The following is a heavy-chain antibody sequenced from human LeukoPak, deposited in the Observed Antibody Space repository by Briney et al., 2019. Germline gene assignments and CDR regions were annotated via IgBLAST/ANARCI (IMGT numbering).Heavy chain of an antibody. CDR1: GGSISSYY. Sequence: SETLSLTCTVSGGSISSYYWSWIRQPPGKGLEWIGYIYYSGSTNYNPSLKSRVTISVDTSKNQFSQKLRSVTAADTAVYYCATAWRGREGYFDYWGQGTLVTVSS. CDR2: IYYSGST. D-gene: IGHD1-26*01. J-gene: IGHJ4*02. CDR3: ATAWRGREGYFDY. V-gene: IGHV4-59*01.